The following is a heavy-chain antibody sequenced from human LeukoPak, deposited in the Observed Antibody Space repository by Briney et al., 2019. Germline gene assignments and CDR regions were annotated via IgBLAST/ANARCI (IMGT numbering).Heavy chain of an antibody. J-gene: IGHJ6*03. D-gene: IGHD4-23*01. Sequence: ASVKVSCKASGGTFSSYAISWVRRAPGQGLEWMGGIIPIFGTANYAQKFQGRVTITADKSTSTAYMELSSLRSEDTAVYYCARDTRDGNKHYYYMDVWGKGTTVTVSS. V-gene: IGHV1-69*06. CDR3: ARDTRDGNKHYYYMDV. CDR2: IIPIFGTA. CDR1: GGTFSSYA.